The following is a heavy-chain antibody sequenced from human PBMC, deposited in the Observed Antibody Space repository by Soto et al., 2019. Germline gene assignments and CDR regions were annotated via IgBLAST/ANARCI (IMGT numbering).Heavy chain of an antibody. D-gene: IGHD5-12*01. V-gene: IGHV3-33*01. CDR2: IWYDGSNK. Sequence: GGSLRLSCAASGFTFSSYGMHWVRQAPGKGLEWVAVIWYDGSNKYYADSVKGRFTISRDNSKNTLYLQMNSLRAEDTAVYYCARDLSSGYDGGFDYWGQGTLVTVSS. J-gene: IGHJ4*02. CDR3: ARDLSSGYDGGFDY. CDR1: GFTFSSYG.